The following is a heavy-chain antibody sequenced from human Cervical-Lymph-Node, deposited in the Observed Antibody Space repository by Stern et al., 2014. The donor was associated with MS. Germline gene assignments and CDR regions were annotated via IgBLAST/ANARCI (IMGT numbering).Heavy chain of an antibody. D-gene: IGHD3-16*01. CDR2: VYAGGST. V-gene: IGHV4-61*02. Sequence: VQLVESGPGLVKPSQTLSLTCTVSGGSISGGDFYWSWIRQSAGKGLKWIGRVYAGGSTAYNPALRSRAAMQGDTPKNQFSLRLTAGTAADTAVYYCARDRLYDTVWYQWYFDLWGRGTLVTVSS. CDR1: GGSISGGDFY. CDR3: ARDRLYDTVWYQWYFDL. J-gene: IGHJ2*01.